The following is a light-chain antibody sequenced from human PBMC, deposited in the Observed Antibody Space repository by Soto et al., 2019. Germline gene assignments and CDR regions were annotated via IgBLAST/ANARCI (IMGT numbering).Light chain of an antibody. J-gene: IGKJ3*01. CDR1: QSVSSSY. CDR3: QQYGSSPFT. Sequence: EIVLPQSPGTLSLSPGESATLSCRASQSVSSSYLAWYQQKPGQAPRPLIYGASTRATGVPARFSGSGSGTEFTLTISSLQSEDFAVYYCQQYGSSPFTFGPGTKVDIK. CDR2: GAS. V-gene: IGKV3-20*01.